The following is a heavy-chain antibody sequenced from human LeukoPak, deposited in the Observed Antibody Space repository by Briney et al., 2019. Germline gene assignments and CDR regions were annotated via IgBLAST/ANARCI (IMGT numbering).Heavy chain of an antibody. CDR1: GLTVSSNS. D-gene: IGHD3-9*01. Sequence: GGSLRLSCAASGLTVSSNSMSWVRQAPGKGLEWVSTFSGSSGTTYYADFVKGRFTISRDKSKNTLYLQMNSLRAEDTAVYYCAKEYYNILTSYYPTPFDSWGQGSLVTVSS. CDR3: AKEYYNILTSYYPTPFDS. V-gene: IGHV3-23*01. CDR2: FSGSSGTT. J-gene: IGHJ4*02.